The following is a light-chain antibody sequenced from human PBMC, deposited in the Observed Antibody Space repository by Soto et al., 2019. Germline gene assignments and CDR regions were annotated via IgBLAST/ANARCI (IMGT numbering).Light chain of an antibody. CDR2: EVS. CDR1: SSDVGSYNL. V-gene: IGLV2-23*02. J-gene: IGLJ2*01. CDR3: CSYAGSSTFNVV. Sequence: QAVVTQPASVSGSPGQSITISCTGTSSDVGSYNLVSWYQQHPGKAPKLMIYEVSKRPSGVSNRFSGSKSGNTASLTISGLQAEDEADYYCCSYAGSSTFNVVFGGGTQLTVL.